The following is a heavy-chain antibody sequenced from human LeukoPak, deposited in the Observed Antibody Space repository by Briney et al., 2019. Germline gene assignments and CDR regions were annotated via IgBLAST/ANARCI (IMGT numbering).Heavy chain of an antibody. Sequence: ASVKVSCKASGYTFTSYAMHWVRQAPGQRLEWMGWINAGNGNTKYSQKFQGRVTITRDTSASTAYMELSSLRSEDTAVYYCARVAGSGSYYKPHNWFDPWGQGTLVTVSS. CDR1: GYTFTSYA. V-gene: IGHV1-3*01. CDR3: ARVAGSGSYYKPHNWFDP. D-gene: IGHD3-10*01. J-gene: IGHJ5*02. CDR2: INAGNGNT.